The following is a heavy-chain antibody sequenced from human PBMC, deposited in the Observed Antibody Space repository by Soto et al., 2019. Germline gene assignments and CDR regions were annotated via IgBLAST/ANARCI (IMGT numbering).Heavy chain of an antibody. CDR2: IKHRGST. D-gene: IGHD3-22*01. CDR1: GGSFSDYY. V-gene: IGHV4-34*01. J-gene: IGHJ4*02. Sequence: PSETLSLTCAVYGGSFSDYYWSWIRQPPGKGLEWMGEIKHRGSTNYNPSLKSRVTISVDMAKNPFTLKLSSVIAADTAVYDCARGVVDSYYYDSSGYYHFDYWGQGTLVTVSS. CDR3: ARGVVDSYYYDSSGYYHFDY.